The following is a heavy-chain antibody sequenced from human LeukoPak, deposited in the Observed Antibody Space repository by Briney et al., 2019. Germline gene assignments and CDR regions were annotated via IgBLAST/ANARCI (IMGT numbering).Heavy chain of an antibody. CDR1: GGTFSSYA. D-gene: IGHD2-21*02. CDR3: ARAAGNRGGDCYSPPSD. CDR2: IIPIFGTA. V-gene: IGHV1-69*05. J-gene: IGHJ4*02. Sequence: SVKVSCKASGGTFSSYAISWVRQAPGQGLEWMGRIIPIFGTANYAQKFQGRVTITTDESTSTAYMELSSLRSEDTAVYYCARAAGNRGGDCYSPPSDWGQGTLVTVSS.